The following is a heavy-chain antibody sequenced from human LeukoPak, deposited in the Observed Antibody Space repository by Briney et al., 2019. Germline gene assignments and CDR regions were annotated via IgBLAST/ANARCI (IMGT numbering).Heavy chain of an antibody. CDR2: IYHSGST. J-gene: IGHJ3*02. Sequence: SETLSLTCTVSGYSISSGYYWGWIRQPPGKGLEWIGSIYHSGSTYYNPSLKSRVTISVDTSKNQFSLKLSSVTAADTAVYYCAAGTYYYDSSGYIAFDIWGQGTMVTVSS. CDR1: GYSISSGYY. CDR3: AAGTYYYDSSGYIAFDI. V-gene: IGHV4-38-2*02. D-gene: IGHD3-22*01.